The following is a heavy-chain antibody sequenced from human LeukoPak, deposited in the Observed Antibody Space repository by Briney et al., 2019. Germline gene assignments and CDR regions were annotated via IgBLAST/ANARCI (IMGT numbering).Heavy chain of an antibody. Sequence: GGSLRLSCAASGFTFSSYAMSWVRQAPGKGLEWVSAISGSGGSTYYAGSVKGRFTISRDNSKNTLYLQMNSLRAEDTAVYYCAKAVVVVVPAAWDYWGQGTLVTVSS. CDR3: AKAVVVVVPAAWDY. CDR2: ISGSGGST. CDR1: GFTFSSYA. V-gene: IGHV3-23*01. D-gene: IGHD2-2*01. J-gene: IGHJ4*02.